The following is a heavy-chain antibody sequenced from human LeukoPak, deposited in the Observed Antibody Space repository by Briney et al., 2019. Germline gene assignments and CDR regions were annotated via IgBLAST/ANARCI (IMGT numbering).Heavy chain of an antibody. CDR2: ISSSSSYT. D-gene: IGHD3-10*01. V-gene: IGHV3-11*06. CDR1: GFTFSDYY. CDR3: ARESGGSGSPVDV. J-gene: IGHJ6*02. Sequence: GGSLRLSCAASGFTFSDYYMSWIRQAPGKGLEWVSYISSSSSYTNYADSVKGRFTISRDNAKNSLYLQMNSLRAEDTAVYYCARESGGSGSPVDVWGQGTTVIVSS.